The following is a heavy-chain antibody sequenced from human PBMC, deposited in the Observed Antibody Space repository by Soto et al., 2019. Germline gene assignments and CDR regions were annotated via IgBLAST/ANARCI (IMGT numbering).Heavy chain of an antibody. V-gene: IGHV1-69*12. D-gene: IGHD3-22*01. CDR3: ASHYYDSSGYNYYCGMDG. Sequence: QVQLVQSGAEVKKPGSSVKVSCKASGGTFSSYAISWVRQAPGQGLEWMGGIIPMFGTADYAQKFQGRGTITADESTSTAYMELSSLRSEDTAVYYCASHYYDSSGYNYYCGMDGWGQGTTVTVSS. CDR2: IIPMFGTA. CDR1: GGTFSSYA. J-gene: IGHJ6*02.